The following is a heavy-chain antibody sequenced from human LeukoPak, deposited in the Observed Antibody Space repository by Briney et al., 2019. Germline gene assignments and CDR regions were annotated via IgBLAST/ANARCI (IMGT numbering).Heavy chain of an antibody. J-gene: IGHJ4*02. Sequence: GGSLRLSCAGSGFTFVDAWMNWVRQPPGKGLEWVGRIKSKSDGRTTDYAATVKGRFTISRDDSKKTLCLQMKSLKTEDTGMYYCTTDPFLPTDYWGQGTLVTVSS. CDR3: TTDPFLPTDY. CDR2: IKSKSDGRTT. CDR1: GFTFVDAW. V-gene: IGHV3-15*01.